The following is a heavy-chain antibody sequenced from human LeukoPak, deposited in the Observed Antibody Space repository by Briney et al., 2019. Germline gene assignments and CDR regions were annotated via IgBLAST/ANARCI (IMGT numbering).Heavy chain of an antibody. V-gene: IGHV3-23*01. CDR2: ISGSGGST. CDR3: AKAATYFYGSVTYDWFES. D-gene: IGHD3-10*01. CDR1: GFTLTSYA. Sequence: PGGSLRLSCAASGFTLTSYAMSWVRQAPGKGLEWVSVISGSGGSTNYADSVRDRFTISRDNGKNTIYLQMNSLRVDDTAIYYCAKAATYFYGSVTYDWFESWGQGTLVTVSS. J-gene: IGHJ5*01.